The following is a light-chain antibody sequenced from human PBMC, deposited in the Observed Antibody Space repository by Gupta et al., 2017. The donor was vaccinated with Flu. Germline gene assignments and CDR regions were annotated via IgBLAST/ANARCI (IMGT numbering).Light chain of an antibody. Sequence: PATLCWSRGESGTRSCGASQSVGSYLAWYQQKPGQAPRLLVYDASNRATGVPARFSGSGCGTEFTLTISSLEPEDFAVYYCQQRSNWPIPFGGGTKVDIK. CDR3: QQRSNWPIP. CDR2: DAS. V-gene: IGKV3-11*01. J-gene: IGKJ4*01. CDR1: QSVGSY.